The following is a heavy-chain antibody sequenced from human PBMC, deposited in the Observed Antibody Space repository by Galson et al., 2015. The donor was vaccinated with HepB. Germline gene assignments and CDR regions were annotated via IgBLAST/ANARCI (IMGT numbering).Heavy chain of an antibody. CDR2: IYTSGST. V-gene: IGHV4-61*02. D-gene: IGHD6-13*01. J-gene: IGHJ6*03. CDR3: ARVRRYIAAALYYYYYMDV. CDR1: GGSISSGSYY. Sequence: TLSLTCTVSGGSISSGSYYWSWIRQPAGKGLEWIGRIYTSGSTNYNPSLKSRVTMSVDTSKNQFSLKLSSVTAADTAVYYCARVRRYIAAALYYYYYMDVWGKGTTVTVSS.